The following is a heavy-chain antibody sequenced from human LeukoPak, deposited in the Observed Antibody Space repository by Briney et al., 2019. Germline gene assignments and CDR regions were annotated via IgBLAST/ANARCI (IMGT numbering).Heavy chain of an antibody. CDR1: GFTFSSYG. CDR3: AKPITMVRGDIIKWEFDY. Sequence: GRSLRLSCAASGFTFSSYGMHWVRQAPGKGLEWVAVISYDGSNKYYADSVKGRFTISRDNSKNTLYLQMNSLRAEDTAVYYCAKPITMVRGDIIKWEFDYWGQGTLVTVSS. V-gene: IGHV3-30*18. J-gene: IGHJ4*02. D-gene: IGHD3-10*01. CDR2: ISYDGSNK.